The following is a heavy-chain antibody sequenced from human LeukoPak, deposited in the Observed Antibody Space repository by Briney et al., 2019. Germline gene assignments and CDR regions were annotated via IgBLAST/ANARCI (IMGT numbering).Heavy chain of an antibody. CDR2: IKQDGREK. J-gene: IGHJ4*02. Sequence: GGSLRLSCAASVFTFCSYWMTGIPQAPGKGLEWVANIKQDGREKYYVDSVKGRFTISRDNAKNSLYLQINSLRAEDTAVYYCARDTGGGYSCYDCWGQGTLVTVSS. D-gene: IGHD5-18*01. V-gene: IGHV3-7*01. CDR3: ARDTGGGYSCYDC. CDR1: VFTFCSYW.